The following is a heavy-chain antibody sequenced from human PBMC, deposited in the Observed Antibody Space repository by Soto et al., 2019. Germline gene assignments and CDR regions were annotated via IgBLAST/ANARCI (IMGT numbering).Heavy chain of an antibody. CDR1: GYTFTSYA. CDR3: ARDRYVGVGYFDY. V-gene: IGHV1-3*01. CDR2: INAGNGNT. J-gene: IGHJ4*02. Sequence: QVQLVQSGAEVKKPGASVKVSCKASGYTFTSYAMHWVRQAPGQRLEWMGWINAGNGNTKYSQKFQGRVTITRDTSASTAYMELSSLRSEDTAVCYCARDRYVGVGYFDYWGQGTLVTVSS. D-gene: IGHD3-3*01.